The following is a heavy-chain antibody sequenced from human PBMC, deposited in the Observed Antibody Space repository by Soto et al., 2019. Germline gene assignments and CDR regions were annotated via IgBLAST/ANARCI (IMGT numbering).Heavy chain of an antibody. CDR1: GDSISSHY. Sequence: PSETLSLTCTVSGDSISSHYWNWIRQPPGRGLEWIAYIYYSGTTLSSPSLRRRVTVSVDTSKNQISLKLSSVTAADTAVYYCARHPAIARFENGLDVWGQGTTVTISS. J-gene: IGHJ6*02. D-gene: IGHD2-21*01. V-gene: IGHV4-59*08. CDR3: ARHPAIARFENGLDV. CDR2: IYYSGTT.